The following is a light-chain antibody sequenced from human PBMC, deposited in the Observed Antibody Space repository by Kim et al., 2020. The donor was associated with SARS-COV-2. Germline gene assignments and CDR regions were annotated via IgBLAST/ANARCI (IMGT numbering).Light chain of an antibody. CDR3: SSYTRSSTLV. J-gene: IGLJ2*01. CDR2: DVS. V-gene: IGLV2-14*04. CDR1: SSDVGNYNY. Sequence: GPSIIISCTGTSSDVGNYNYVSWYKQHPGKAPKVMVYDVSRRPSGVSTRFSGSKSGNTASLTISGLQPEDEADYYCSSYTRSSTLVFGGGTQLTVL.